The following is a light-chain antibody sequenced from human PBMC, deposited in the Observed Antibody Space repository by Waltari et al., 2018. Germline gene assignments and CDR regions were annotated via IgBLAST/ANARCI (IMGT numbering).Light chain of an antibody. V-gene: IGLV4-69*01. Sequence: QLVLTQSPSASASLGASVKLTCTLSSGHSSNIIAWLQQRPERGPRYLMKVNSAGSHYKGDDFPDRFSGASSGAERYLTISRLQSEDEADYYCETGGHGTWVFGGGTKLTVL. CDR1: SGHSSNI. CDR2: VNSAGSH. J-gene: IGLJ3*02. CDR3: ETGGHGTWV.